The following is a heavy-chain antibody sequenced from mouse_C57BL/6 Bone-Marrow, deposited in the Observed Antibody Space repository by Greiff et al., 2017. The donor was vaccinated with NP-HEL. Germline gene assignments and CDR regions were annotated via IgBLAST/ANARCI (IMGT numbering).Heavy chain of an antibody. J-gene: IGHJ3*01. Sequence: EVKLVESGGGLVQPGGSLKLSCAASGFTFSDYYMYWVRQTPEKRLEWVAYISNGGGSTYYPDTVKGRFTISRDHAKNTLYLQMSRLKSEDTAMYYCAKGGYDGFAYWGQGTLVTVSA. D-gene: IGHD2-2*01. CDR2: ISNGGGST. CDR1: GFTFSDYY. V-gene: IGHV5-12*01. CDR3: AKGGYDGFAY.